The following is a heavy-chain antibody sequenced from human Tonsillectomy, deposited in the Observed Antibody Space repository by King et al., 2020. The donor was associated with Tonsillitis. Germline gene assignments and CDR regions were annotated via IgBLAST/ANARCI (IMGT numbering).Heavy chain of an antibody. Sequence: QLVQSGAAVKKPGSSVKVSCKASGDIFSNYAVNWGRQAPGQGLEWMGGILPMFGTTNYAQRFRGRLKITADRSTSTVFLDLSGLRSDDTAMYYCASSSYYSDSSGSYFDFWGQGTLVTVSS. V-gene: IGHV1-69*14. D-gene: IGHD3-22*01. CDR1: GDIFSNYA. J-gene: IGHJ4*02. CDR3: ASSSYYSDSSGSYFDF. CDR2: ILPMFGTT.